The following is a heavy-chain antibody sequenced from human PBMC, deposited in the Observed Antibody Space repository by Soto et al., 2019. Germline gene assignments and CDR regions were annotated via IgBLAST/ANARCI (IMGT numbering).Heavy chain of an antibody. CDR2: IYYSGST. Sequence: QVQLQESGPGLVKPSQTLSLTCTASGGSVSSGGYYWSWIRQHPGKGLEWIGYIYYSGSTYYNPSLNSRVTISLDTSKNQFSLKLSSVTAADTAVYYCARVRSSTYYYYYYMDVWGKGTTVTVSS. CDR1: GGSVSSGGYY. V-gene: IGHV4-31*03. D-gene: IGHD2-2*01. CDR3: ARVRSSTYYYYYYMDV. J-gene: IGHJ6*03.